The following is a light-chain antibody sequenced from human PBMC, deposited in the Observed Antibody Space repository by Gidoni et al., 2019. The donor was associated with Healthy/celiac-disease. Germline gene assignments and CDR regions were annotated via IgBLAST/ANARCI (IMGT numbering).Light chain of an antibody. Sequence: DTVTISCTGSSSNIGAGYDVHWYQQLPGTAPKLLIYGNSNRPSGVPDRFSGSKSGTSASLANTGLQAEDEADYYCQSYDSSLSEVFGGGTKLTVL. CDR1: SSNIGAGYD. CDR3: QSYDSSLSEV. J-gene: IGLJ2*01. CDR2: GNS. V-gene: IGLV1-40*01.